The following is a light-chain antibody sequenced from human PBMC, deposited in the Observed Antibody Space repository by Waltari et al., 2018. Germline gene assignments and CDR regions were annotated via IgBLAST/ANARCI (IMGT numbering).Light chain of an antibody. J-gene: IGLJ3*02. Sequence: QSALTQPASVSGSPGQSIPISCTGTSSAGGGYKPVSWYQQHPGKAPKLMIYDVSNRPSGVSSRFSGSKSGNTAPLTISGLQPEDEADYYCNSYTSSSTWVFGGGTKLTVL. CDR1: SSAGGGYKP. CDR2: DVS. V-gene: IGLV2-14*03. CDR3: NSYTSSSTWV.